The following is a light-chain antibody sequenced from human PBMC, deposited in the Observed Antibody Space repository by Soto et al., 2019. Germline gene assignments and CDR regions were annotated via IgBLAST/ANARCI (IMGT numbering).Light chain of an antibody. J-gene: IGLJ7*01. CDR3: AAWADGLNGAV. CDR2: SNN. CDR1: SSNIGSNT. V-gene: IGLV1-44*01. Sequence: QSVLTQPPSASGTPGQRVTISCSGSSSNIGSNTVNWYQQLPGTAPKLLIYSNNQRPSGVPDRFSGSKSGTSASLAISGLQSEDEADYYCAAWADGLNGAVFGGGTQLTVL.